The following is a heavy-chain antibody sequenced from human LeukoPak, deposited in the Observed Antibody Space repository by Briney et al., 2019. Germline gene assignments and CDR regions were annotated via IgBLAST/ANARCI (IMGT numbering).Heavy chain of an antibody. CDR1: GFTFGDYA. J-gene: IGHJ4*02. CDR2: IRSKTYGGAT. V-gene: IGHV3-49*04. CDR3: TRVWYSGSYPRVCDN. D-gene: IGHD1-26*01. Sequence: GRSLRLSCTASGFTFGDYAITWVRQAPGKGLEWVGFIRSKTYGGATEHAASVKGRFTISSDDSKRIANLQMNSLKTEYTAVYYCTRVWYSGSYPRVCDNWGQGSLVIVSS.